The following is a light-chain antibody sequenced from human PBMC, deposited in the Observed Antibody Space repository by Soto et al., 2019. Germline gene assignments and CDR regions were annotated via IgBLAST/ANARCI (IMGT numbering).Light chain of an antibody. Sequence: DIQLNQSPSFLSASVGDRVTITCRDSQVMSQGISSYLTWYQQKPGKAPQLLIYSASTLQSGVPSRFSGSGTGTEVTLTIRSLQPEDFAPYYCQHLNSVLMYTFGQGTKLEI. CDR2: SAS. CDR1: QVMSQGISSY. J-gene: IGKJ2*01. CDR3: QHLNSVLMYT. V-gene: IGKV1-9*01.